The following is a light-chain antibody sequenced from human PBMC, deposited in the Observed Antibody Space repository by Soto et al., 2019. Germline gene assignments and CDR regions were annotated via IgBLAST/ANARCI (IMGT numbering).Light chain of an antibody. Sequence: ERVTISCRASQGISSHLAWYQQKPGKAPKLLIYAASTLQTGVPSRFSGGGSGTDFTLTLSSLQPEDFATYYCQQVNSFPSTFGQGTRLEIK. CDR2: AAS. V-gene: IGKV1-9*01. J-gene: IGKJ5*01. CDR3: QQVNSFPST. CDR1: QGISSH.